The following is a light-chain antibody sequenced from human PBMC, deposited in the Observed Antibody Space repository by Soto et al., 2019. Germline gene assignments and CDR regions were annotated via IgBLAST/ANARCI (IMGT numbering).Light chain of an antibody. V-gene: IGKV3-11*01. CDR2: DAS. CDR1: QSVSIS. J-gene: IGKJ4*01. Sequence: EVVLTQSPAILSLSPGERATLSCRASQSVSISLAWYQQKPGQAPRLLIYDASNRAAGIPARFSGSGSGTDFTLTISSLEPEDFAGYYCQQRNNWLTFGGGTKVEIK. CDR3: QQRNNWLT.